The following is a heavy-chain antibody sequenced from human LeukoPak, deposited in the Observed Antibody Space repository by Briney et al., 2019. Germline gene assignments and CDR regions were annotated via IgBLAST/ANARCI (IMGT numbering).Heavy chain of an antibody. CDR1: GGSISSYY. Sequence: PSETLSLTCTVSGGSISSYYWSWIRQPPGKGLEWIGYIHYSGSTNYNPSLKSRVTISVDMSKNQFSLKLSSVTAADTAVYYCARDLPHSIAAIDWGQGTLVTVSS. V-gene: IGHV4-59*12. J-gene: IGHJ4*02. CDR2: IHYSGST. D-gene: IGHD6-6*01. CDR3: ARDLPHSIAAID.